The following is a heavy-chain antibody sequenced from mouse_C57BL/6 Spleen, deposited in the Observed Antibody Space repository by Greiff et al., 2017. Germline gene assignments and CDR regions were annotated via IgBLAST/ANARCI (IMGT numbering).Heavy chain of an antibody. J-gene: IGHJ2*01. CDR2: IYPGGGDT. D-gene: IGHD2-3*01. Sequence: VKLMESGPELVKPGASVKISCKASGYAFSSSWMNWVKQRPGKGLEWIGRIYPGGGDTNYNGKFKGKATLTADKSSSTAYMQLSSLTSEDSAVYFCAREDGYCFDYWGQGTTLTVSS. CDR1: GYAFSSSW. CDR3: AREDGYCFDY. V-gene: IGHV1-82*01.